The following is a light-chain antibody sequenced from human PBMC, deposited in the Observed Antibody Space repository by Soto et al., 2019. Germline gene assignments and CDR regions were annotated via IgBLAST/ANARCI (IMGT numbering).Light chain of an antibody. CDR1: QSISSW. CDR2: DAS. V-gene: IGKV1-5*01. J-gene: IGKJ1*01. CDR3: QQYGTYSRT. Sequence: DIQMTQSPSTLSASVGDRVTITCRASQSISSWSAWYQQKPGKVPNLLIYDASSLESGVPSRFSGSGSGTEFTLTISSLQPDDFATYYCQQYGTYSRTFGQGTKVEI.